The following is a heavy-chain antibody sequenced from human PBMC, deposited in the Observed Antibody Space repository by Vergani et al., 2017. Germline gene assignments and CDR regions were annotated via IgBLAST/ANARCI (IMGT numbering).Heavy chain of an antibody. V-gene: IGHV1-58*02. Sequence: QLVQSGAEVKKPGASVKVSCKASGYTFTSYGISWVRQAPGQGLEWIGWIVVGSGNTNYAQKFQERVTITRDMSTSTAYMELSSLRSEDTAVYYCAAPHPGLLHYYYYGMDVWGQGTTVTVSS. D-gene: IGHD3-22*01. J-gene: IGHJ6*02. CDR3: AAPHPGLLHYYYYGMDV. CDR1: GYTFTSYG. CDR2: IVVGSGNT.